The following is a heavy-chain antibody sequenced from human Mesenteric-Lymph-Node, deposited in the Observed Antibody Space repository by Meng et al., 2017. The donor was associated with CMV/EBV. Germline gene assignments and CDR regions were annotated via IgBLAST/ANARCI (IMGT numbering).Heavy chain of an antibody. V-gene: IGHV1-69*02. Sequence: SVKVSCKASGGTFSIYTINWVRQAPGQGLEWMGRIIPILDITNYAQKFQGRVTITADKSTSTAYMELSSLRSEDTAMFYCARVRGVTIVTASAFDIWGQGTMVTVSS. CDR3: ARVRGVTIVTASAFDI. CDR2: IIPILDIT. J-gene: IGHJ3*02. D-gene: IGHD4-11*01. CDR1: GGTFSIYT.